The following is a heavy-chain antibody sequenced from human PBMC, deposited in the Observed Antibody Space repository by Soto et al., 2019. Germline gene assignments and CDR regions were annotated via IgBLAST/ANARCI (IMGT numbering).Heavy chain of an antibody. D-gene: IGHD2-21*02. J-gene: IGHJ6*02. CDR2: ISAYNGNT. V-gene: IGHV1-18*04. CDR3: ARDRHIVVVTAFPYGMDV. Sequence: QVQLVQSGAEVKKPGASVKVSCKASGYTFTSYGISWVRQAPGQRLEWMGWISAYNGNTNYAQKLQGRVTMTTDTSTSTAYMELRSLRSDDTAVYYCARDRHIVVVTAFPYGMDVWGQGTTVTVSS. CDR1: GYTFTSYG.